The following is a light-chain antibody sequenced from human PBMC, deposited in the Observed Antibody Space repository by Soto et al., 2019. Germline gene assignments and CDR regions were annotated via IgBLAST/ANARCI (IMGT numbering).Light chain of an antibody. V-gene: IGKV3-11*01. CDR1: QNISNY. J-gene: IGKJ1*01. Sequence: IVLTQSPATLSVSPGERATLSCRASQNISNYLIWYQQKPGQAPRLLIYDVSNRATDIPARFSGSGSGTDFTLTISRLEPEDFAVYYCQQYGSSGTFGQGTKVDNK. CDR3: QQYGSSGT. CDR2: DVS.